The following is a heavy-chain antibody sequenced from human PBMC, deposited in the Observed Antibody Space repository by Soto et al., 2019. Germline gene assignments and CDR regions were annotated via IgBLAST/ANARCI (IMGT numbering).Heavy chain of an antibody. Sequence: EVQLVESGGGLVQPGGSLKLSCAASGFTLSDSAMHWVRQTSGKGLEWVGRIRSKDNSYATAHAASVKGRFTISRVDSLDTPYLQMNSLKVEDTAVYYCTTRRHCSAIDPLYYWCQGTLVTVSS. D-gene: IGHD5-18*01. V-gene: IGHV3-73*02. CDR1: GFTLSDSA. CDR3: TTRRHCSAIDPLYY. CDR2: IRSKDNSYAT. J-gene: IGHJ4*02.